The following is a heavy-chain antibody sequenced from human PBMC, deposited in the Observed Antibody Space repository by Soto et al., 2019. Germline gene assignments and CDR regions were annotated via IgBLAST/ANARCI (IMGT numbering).Heavy chain of an antibody. CDR3: ARKAGGAYCGGDCYYYYYYMDV. J-gene: IGHJ6*03. Sequence: GESLKISCKGSGYSFTSYWIGWVRQMPGKGLEWMGIIYPGDSDTRYSPSFQGQVTISADKSISTAYLQWSSLKASDTAMYYCARKAGGAYCGGDCYYYYYYMDVWGKGTTVTVSS. CDR1: GYSFTSYW. CDR2: IYPGDSDT. V-gene: IGHV5-51*01. D-gene: IGHD2-21*01.